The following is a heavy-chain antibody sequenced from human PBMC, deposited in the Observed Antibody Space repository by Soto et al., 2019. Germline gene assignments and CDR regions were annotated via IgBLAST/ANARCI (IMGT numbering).Heavy chain of an antibody. J-gene: IGHJ3*02. CDR3: AAYCGGDCYSQNAFDI. V-gene: IGHV4-34*01. CDR2: INHSGST. D-gene: IGHD2-21*02. Sequence: SETLSLTCAVYGGSFSGYYWSWIRQPPGKGLEWIGEINHSGSTNYNPSLKSRVTISVDTSKNQFSLKLSSVTAADTAVYYCAAYCGGDCYSQNAFDIWGQGTMVTVSS. CDR1: GGSFSGYY.